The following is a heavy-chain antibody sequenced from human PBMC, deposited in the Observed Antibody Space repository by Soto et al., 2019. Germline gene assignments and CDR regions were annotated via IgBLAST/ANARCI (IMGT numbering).Heavy chain of an antibody. Sequence: SETLSLTCTVSGGSISSYYWSWIRQPPGKGLEWIGYIYYSGSTNYNPSLKSRVTISVDTSKNQFSLKLISVTAADTAVYYCARVTAIGYYYYGMDVWGQGTTVTVSS. CDR3: ARVTAIGYYYYGMDV. CDR2: IYYSGST. J-gene: IGHJ6*02. V-gene: IGHV4-59*13. CDR1: GGSISSYY. D-gene: IGHD5-18*01.